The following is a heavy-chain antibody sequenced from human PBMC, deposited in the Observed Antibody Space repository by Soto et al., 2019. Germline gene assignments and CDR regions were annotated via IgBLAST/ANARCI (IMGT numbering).Heavy chain of an antibody. CDR3: VRDGTKTLRDWFDP. J-gene: IGHJ5*02. V-gene: IGHV4-4*07. CDR1: GASISGFY. Sequence: SETLSLTSTVSGASISGFYWSWLRKSAGKGLEWIGRIYATGTTDYNPSLKSRVMMSVDTSKKQFSLKLRSVTAADTAVYYCVRDGTKTLRDWFDPWGQGISVTVSS. CDR2: IYATGTT. D-gene: IGHD1-1*01.